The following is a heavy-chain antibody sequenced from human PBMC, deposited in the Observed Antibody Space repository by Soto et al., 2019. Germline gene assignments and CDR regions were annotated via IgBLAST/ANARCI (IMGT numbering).Heavy chain of an antibody. D-gene: IGHD4-17*01. CDR1: GFTFDDYA. J-gene: IGHJ1*01. Sequence: GGSLRLSCAASGFTFDDYAMHWVRQAPGKGLEWVSGISWNSGSIGYADSVKGRFTISRDNAKNSLYLQMNSLRAEDTALYYCAKDIGRGHGDLKYFQHWGQGTLVTVSS. V-gene: IGHV3-9*01. CDR3: AKDIGRGHGDLKYFQH. CDR2: ISWNSGSI.